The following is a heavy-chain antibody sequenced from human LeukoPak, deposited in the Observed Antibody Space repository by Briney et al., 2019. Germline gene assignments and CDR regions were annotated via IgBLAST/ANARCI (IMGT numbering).Heavy chain of an antibody. Sequence: GGTLRLSCAASGFTFSSHGMSWVRQAPGKGLEWVGRIRKKANSYTTDYAASVKGRFTISRDDSKSSLYLQMNSLKTEDTAVYYCTRLQLDSSYYYMDVWGKGTTVTVSS. J-gene: IGHJ6*03. CDR3: TRLQLDSSYYYMDV. V-gene: IGHV3-72*01. CDR1: GFTFSSHG. CDR2: IRKKANSYTT. D-gene: IGHD5-24*01.